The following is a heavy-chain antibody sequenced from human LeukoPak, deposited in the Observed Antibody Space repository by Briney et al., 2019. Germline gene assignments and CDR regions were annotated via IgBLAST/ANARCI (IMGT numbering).Heavy chain of an antibody. V-gene: IGHV3-74*01. CDR3: ATGPYNAFEM. D-gene: IGHD2-2*02. CDR2: VKRDGIST. Sequence: GGSLRLSCAASGFTLSDFWMQWVRHARGRGLVWASRVKRDGISTLYADFVEGRFTIPRDNARNTLYLQMNSLRADDTALYYCATGPYNAFEMWGQGTMVTVSS. CDR1: GFTLSDFW. J-gene: IGHJ3*02.